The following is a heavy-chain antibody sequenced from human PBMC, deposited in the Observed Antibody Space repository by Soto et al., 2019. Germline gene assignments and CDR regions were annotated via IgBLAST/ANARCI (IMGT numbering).Heavy chain of an antibody. D-gene: IGHD7-27*01. CDR1: GASVSSGAHY. CDR3: ARVESANWLDY. J-gene: IGHJ4*02. Sequence: PSETLSLTCTVSGASVSSGAHYWSWVRQHPGKGLEWIGYIYYSGDTQYNPSLKSRVTISLDMSKNQFSLKLSSVTAADTAVYYRARVESANWLDYWGRGTLVTVSS. CDR2: IYYSGDT. V-gene: IGHV4-31*03.